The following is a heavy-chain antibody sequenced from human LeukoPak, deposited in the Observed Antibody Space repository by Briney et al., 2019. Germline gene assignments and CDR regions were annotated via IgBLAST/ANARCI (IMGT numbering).Heavy chain of an antibody. D-gene: IGHD2-2*01. J-gene: IGHJ5*02. Sequence: EASVKVSCKASGYTFTSYGISWVRQAPGQGLEWMGWITAYNGNTNYAQKLQGRVTMTTDTSTSTAYMELRSLRSDDTAVYYCARITGRGYCTSSSCRGAWFDPWGQGTLVTVSS. CDR3: ARITGRGYCTSSSCRGAWFDP. CDR2: ITAYNGNT. V-gene: IGHV1-18*01. CDR1: GYTFTSYG.